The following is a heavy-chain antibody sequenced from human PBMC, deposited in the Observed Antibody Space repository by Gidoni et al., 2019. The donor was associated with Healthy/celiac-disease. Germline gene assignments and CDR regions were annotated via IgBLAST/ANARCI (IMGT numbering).Heavy chain of an antibody. CDR1: GFTFSSYG. D-gene: IGHD1-7*01. J-gene: IGHJ4*02. V-gene: IGHV3-30*02. CDR2: IRYDGSNK. Sequence: QVQLVESGGGVVQPGGSLRLSCAASGFTFSSYGMHWVRQAPGKGLEWVAFIRYDGSNKYYADSVKGRFTISRDNSKNTLYLQMNSLRAEDTAVYYCAKVPRGTGTTLDYWGQGTLVTVSS. CDR3: AKVPRGTGTTLDY.